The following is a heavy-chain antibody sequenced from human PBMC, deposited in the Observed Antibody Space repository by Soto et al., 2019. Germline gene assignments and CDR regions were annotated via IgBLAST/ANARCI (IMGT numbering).Heavy chain of an antibody. CDR2: IYDSGST. CDR1: GGSISSVGYY. Sequence: QVQLQESGPGLVKPSQTLSLTCTVSGGSISSVGYYWSWIRQHPGKGLEWIGYIYDSGSTYYNPSLKSRVTISVDTSKNQFSLKLSSVTAADTAVYYCASKARRFSGCDYWGQGTLVTVSS. D-gene: IGHD3-10*01. J-gene: IGHJ4*02. CDR3: ASKARRFSGCDY. V-gene: IGHV4-31*03.